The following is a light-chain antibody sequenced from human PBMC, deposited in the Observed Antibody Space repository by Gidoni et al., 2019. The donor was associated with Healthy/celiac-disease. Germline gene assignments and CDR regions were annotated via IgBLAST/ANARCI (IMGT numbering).Light chain of an antibody. Sequence: DIQMTQSPSTLSASVGDRVTITCRASQSISSWLSWYQQKPGKTPQLLIYDASSLESGVQSRFSGSGSGTEFTITISSLQPDDFATYYCQQYNSYSWTFGQGTKVEIK. CDR1: QSISSW. CDR2: DAS. J-gene: IGKJ1*01. CDR3: QQYNSYSWT. V-gene: IGKV1-5*01.